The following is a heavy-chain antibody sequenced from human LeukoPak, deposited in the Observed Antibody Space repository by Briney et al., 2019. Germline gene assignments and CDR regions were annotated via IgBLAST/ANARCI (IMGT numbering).Heavy chain of an antibody. Sequence: GGSLRLSCAASGFTFRSYAMNWVRQGPGKGLEWVSGISVSGASTYYADSVKGRFTISRDQSKNTLYLQMNSLRPEDTAVYYCAKAVYCDGGSCYPFDYWGQGTLVTVSS. CDR3: AKAVYCDGGSCYPFDY. CDR2: ISVSGAST. J-gene: IGHJ4*02. CDR1: GFTFRSYA. D-gene: IGHD2-15*01. V-gene: IGHV3-23*01.